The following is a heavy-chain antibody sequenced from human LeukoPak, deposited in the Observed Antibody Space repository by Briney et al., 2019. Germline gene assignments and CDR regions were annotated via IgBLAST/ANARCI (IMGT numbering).Heavy chain of an antibody. CDR1: GYTFSNYA. CDR2: ISGSDGST. J-gene: IGHJ5*02. Sequence: GGSLRPSCPASGYTFSNYATTWVRQAPGKGLEWVSAISGSDGSTYYSDSVTGRFTISRDNSKNTLYLQMTSLRTDDTAVYYCAKDGYDFWSGEQIDLWGRGTLVTVSS. V-gene: IGHV3-23*01. CDR3: AKDGYDFWSGEQIDL. D-gene: IGHD3-3*01.